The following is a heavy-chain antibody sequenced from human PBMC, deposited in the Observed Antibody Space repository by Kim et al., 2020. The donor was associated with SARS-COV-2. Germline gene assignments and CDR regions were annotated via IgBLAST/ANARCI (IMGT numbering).Heavy chain of an antibody. D-gene: IGHD3-3*01. Sequence: ASVKVSCKASGYTFTGYYMHWVRQAPGQGLEWMGRINPNSGGTNYAQKFQGRVTMTRDTSISTAYMELSRLRSDDTAVYYCARDSRSGDFWSGYYTQWFDPWGQGTLVTVSS. CDR2: INPNSGGT. J-gene: IGHJ5*02. CDR1: GYTFTGYY. V-gene: IGHV1-2*06. CDR3: ARDSRSGDFWSGYYTQWFDP.